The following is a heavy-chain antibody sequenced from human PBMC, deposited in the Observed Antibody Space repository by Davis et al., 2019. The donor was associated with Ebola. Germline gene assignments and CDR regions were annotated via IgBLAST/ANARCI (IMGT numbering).Heavy chain of an antibody. D-gene: IGHD3-22*01. V-gene: IGHV1-46*01. Sequence: ASVKVSCKASGYTFTSYYMHWVRQAPGQGLEWMGIINPSGGSTSYAQKFQGRVTMTRDTSTSTVYMELSSLRSEDTAVYYCARDWVGTMIVVASRRNAFDIWGQGTMVTVSS. CDR3: ARDWVGTMIVVASRRNAFDI. CDR2: INPSGGST. CDR1: GYTFTSYY. J-gene: IGHJ3*02.